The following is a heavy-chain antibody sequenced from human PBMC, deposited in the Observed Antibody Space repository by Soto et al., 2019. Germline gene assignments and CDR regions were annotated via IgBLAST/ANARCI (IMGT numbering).Heavy chain of an antibody. D-gene: IGHD2-15*01. CDR1: GGTFSSYA. J-gene: IGHJ4*02. V-gene: IGHV1-69*13. CDR2: IIPIFGTA. CDR3: KIVVVVAATNHYFDY. Sequence: SVKVSCKASGGTFSSYAISWVRQAPGQGLEWMGGIIPIFGTANYAQKFQGRVTITADESTSTAYMELSSLRSEDTAVYYCKIVVVVAATNHYFDYWGQGTLVTVSS.